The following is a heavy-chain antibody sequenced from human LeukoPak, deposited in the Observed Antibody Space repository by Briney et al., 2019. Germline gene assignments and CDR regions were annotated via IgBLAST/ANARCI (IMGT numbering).Heavy chain of an antibody. CDR1: GFTFSNYW. D-gene: IGHD3-3*01. V-gene: IGHV3-7*01. CDR3: AREYTYYDFWSGRDYYYYMDV. Sequence: GGSLRLSCAASGFTFSNYWMSWVRQAPGKGLEWVANIRQDGSEKYYVDSVKGRFTISRDNAKNSLYLQMNSLRAEDTAVYYCAREYTYYDFWSGRDYYYYMDVWGKGTTVTVSS. J-gene: IGHJ6*03. CDR2: IRQDGSEK.